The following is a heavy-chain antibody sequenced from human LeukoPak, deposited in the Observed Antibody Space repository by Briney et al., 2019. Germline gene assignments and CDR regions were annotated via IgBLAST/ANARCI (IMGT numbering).Heavy chain of an antibody. CDR1: GYTFSNFN. D-gene: IGHD5-12*01. V-gene: IGHV3-21*01. Sequence: PGGSLRLSCEASGYTFSNFNMNWVRQAPGKGLEWVSLINSGGTYIYYTDSVKGRFTISRDNHKNSLFLQINGVTAEDMSVYFCARAVVGSGYDYFDYWGQGTLVTVSS. CDR2: INSGGTYI. J-gene: IGHJ4*02. CDR3: ARAVVGSGYDYFDY.